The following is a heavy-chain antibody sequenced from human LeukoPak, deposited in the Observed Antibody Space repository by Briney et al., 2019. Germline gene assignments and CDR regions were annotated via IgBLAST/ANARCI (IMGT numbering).Heavy chain of an antibody. Sequence: PRGSLRLSCEASGFTFGGYAIKWVRQNPGKGLESVSVIQSGGGTYYADSVKGRFTISRDNSKNPLYLQINSLRVEDTAVYYCARDRPRAVWGQGTTVTVSS. CDR2: IQSGGGT. J-gene: IGHJ6*01. CDR1: GFTFGGYA. V-gene: IGHV3-53*01. CDR3: ARDRPRAV.